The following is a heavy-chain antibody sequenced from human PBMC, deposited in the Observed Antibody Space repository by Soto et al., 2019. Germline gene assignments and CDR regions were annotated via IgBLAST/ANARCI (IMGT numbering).Heavy chain of an antibody. J-gene: IGHJ4*02. CDR3: TTVRQDFWSGYSITDY. V-gene: IGHV1-18*01. Sequence: ASVKVSCKASGYTFTNFGISWVRQAPGQGLEWMGWISAYNGNTNYAQNFQGRVTMTTDTSTSTAYMELNSLKTEDTAVYYCTTVRQDFWSGYSITDYWGQGTLVTVSS. D-gene: IGHD3-3*01. CDR1: GYTFTNFG. CDR2: ISAYNGNT.